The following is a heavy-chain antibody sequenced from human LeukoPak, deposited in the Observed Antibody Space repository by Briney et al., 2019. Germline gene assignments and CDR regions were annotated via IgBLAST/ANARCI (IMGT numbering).Heavy chain of an antibody. CDR3: ATNRVYTSMAVLGYGLDV. CDR2: VDSAGAP. J-gene: IGHJ6*02. Sequence: GGSLRLSCAASGFTFNNYDMHWVRHVIGKGLEWVSAVDSAGAPYYAGSVRGRFTISRDNSQNTLYLQVNSLRAEDTAVYYCATNRVYTSMAVLGYGLDVWGQGTTVAVSS. D-gene: IGHD5-18*01. CDR1: GFTFNNYD. V-gene: IGHV3-13*05.